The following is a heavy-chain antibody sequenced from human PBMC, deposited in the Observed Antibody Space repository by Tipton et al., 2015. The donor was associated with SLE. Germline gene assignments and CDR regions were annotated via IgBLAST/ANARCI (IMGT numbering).Heavy chain of an antibody. V-gene: IGHV4-59*08. CDR3: ARQRVGDYALFDY. D-gene: IGHD4-17*01. Sequence: TLSLTCTVSGGSVSGYYWSWIRQPPGKGLEWIGYIYYSGSTNYNPSLKSRVTISVDTSKNQFSLKLSSVTAADTAVYYCARQRVGDYALFDYWGQGTLVTVSS. J-gene: IGHJ4*02. CDR2: IYYSGST. CDR1: GGSVSGYY.